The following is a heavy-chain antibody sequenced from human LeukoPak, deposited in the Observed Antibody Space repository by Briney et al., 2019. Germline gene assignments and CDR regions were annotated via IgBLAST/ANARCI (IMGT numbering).Heavy chain of an antibody. CDR1: GFTVSGNY. J-gene: IGHJ4*02. CDR2: IYSGGTT. Sequence: GGSLRLSCAASGFTVSGNYMSWVRQAPGKGLEWVSVIYSGGTTYYADSVKGRFTISRDNSKNTLYLQMNSLRAEDTAVYYCAIEVDDILTGPEYYFDYWGQGTLVTVSS. D-gene: IGHD3-9*01. V-gene: IGHV3-66*01. CDR3: AIEVDDILTGPEYYFDY.